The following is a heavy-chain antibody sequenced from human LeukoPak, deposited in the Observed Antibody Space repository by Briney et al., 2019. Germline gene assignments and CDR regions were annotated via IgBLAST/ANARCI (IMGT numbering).Heavy chain of an antibody. CDR2: IYSGGST. J-gene: IGHJ6*03. CDR1: GFTVSSNY. Sequence: GGSLRLSCAASGFTVSSNYMSWVRQAPGKGLEWVSVIYSGGSTYYADSVKGRFTISRDNSKNTLYLQMNSLRAEDTAVYYCARDTSRYSYGYYYYYYMDVWGKGTTVTVSS. CDR3: ARDTSRYSYGYYYYYYMDV. V-gene: IGHV3-66*01. D-gene: IGHD5-18*01.